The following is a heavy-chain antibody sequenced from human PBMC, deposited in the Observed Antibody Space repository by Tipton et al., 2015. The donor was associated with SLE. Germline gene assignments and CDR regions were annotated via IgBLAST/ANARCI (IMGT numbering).Heavy chain of an antibody. Sequence: TLSLTCTVSGGSISSGSYYWSWIRQPAGKGLEWIGRIYTSGSTNYNPSLKSRVTISVDTSKNQFSLKLSSVTAADTAVYYCARSQWEPGYMDVWGKGTTVTVS. J-gene: IGHJ6*03. CDR3: ARSQWEPGYMDV. V-gene: IGHV4-61*02. D-gene: IGHD1-26*01. CDR2: IYTSGST. CDR1: GGSISSGSYY.